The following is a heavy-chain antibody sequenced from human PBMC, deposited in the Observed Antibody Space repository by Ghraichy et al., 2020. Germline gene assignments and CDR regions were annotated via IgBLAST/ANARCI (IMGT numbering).Heavy chain of an antibody. D-gene: IGHD6-13*01. CDR2: INPKNGGT. CDR1: GYTFTDYC. J-gene: IGHJ4*02. V-gene: IGHV1-2*02. CDR3: ARDTILYRSSGSGLSVEY. Sequence: ASVKVSCKASGYTFTDYCIHWVRQAPGQGLEGMGWINPKNGGTKFAQKFQDRVTMTRDTSISRAYLDLSSLRSDDTAVYYCARDTILYRSSGSGLSVEYWGQGTLVTVSS.